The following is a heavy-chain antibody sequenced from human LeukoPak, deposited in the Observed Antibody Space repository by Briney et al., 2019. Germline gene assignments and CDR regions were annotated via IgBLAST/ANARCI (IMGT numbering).Heavy chain of an antibody. CDR1: GFRFTDYS. D-gene: IGHD1-20*01. V-gene: IGHV3-23*01. Sequence: QAGGSLRLSCAASGFRFTDYSMSWVRQAPGKGLEWVAGLGRSGEYKYYADSVKGRFTISRDNSKDTVSLQMNSLRAEDSATYFCVKDFRYNWNDGNGMDVWGQGTTVTVSS. CDR3: VKDFRYNWNDGNGMDV. CDR2: LGRSGEYK. J-gene: IGHJ6*02.